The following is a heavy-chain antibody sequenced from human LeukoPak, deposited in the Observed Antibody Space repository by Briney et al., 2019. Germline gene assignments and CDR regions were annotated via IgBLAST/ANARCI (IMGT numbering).Heavy chain of an antibody. CDR1: GFTFSSFG. J-gene: IGHJ4*02. V-gene: IGHV3-30*03. Sequence: GGSLRLSCAASGFTFSSFGMHWVRQAPGKGLEWVAVLSYDGRDKHDADSVKGRFTISRDNSKSTLYLQMNSLRAEDTAVYYCARGASYCSGGSCYDYWGQGTLVTVSS. D-gene: IGHD2-15*01. CDR3: ARGASYCSGGSCYDY. CDR2: LSYDGRDK.